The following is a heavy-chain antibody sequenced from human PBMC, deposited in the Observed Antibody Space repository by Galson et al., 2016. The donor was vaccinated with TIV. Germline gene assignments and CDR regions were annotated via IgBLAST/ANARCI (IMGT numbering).Heavy chain of an antibody. J-gene: IGHJ4*02. CDR3: ARSSGWSLED. D-gene: IGHD6-19*01. Sequence: PALVKPTQTLTLTCTFSGFSLTTPGMCVSWIRQPPGKALEWLARIDWEDDKYYSTSLKTRLTVSKDTSKNQVVLKMTNLDPADTATYYRARSSGWSLEDWGRGTLVSVSS. CDR1: GFSLTTPGMC. V-gene: IGHV2-70*11. CDR2: IDWEDDK.